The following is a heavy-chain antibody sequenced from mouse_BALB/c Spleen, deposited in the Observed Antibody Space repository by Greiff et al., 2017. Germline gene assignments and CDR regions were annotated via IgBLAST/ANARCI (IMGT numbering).Heavy chain of an antibody. Sequence: VQLQQSGAELVRSGASVKLSCTASGFNIKDYYMHWVKQRPEQGLEWIGWIDPENGDTEYAPKFQGKATMTADTSSNTAYLQRSSLTSEDTAVYYGTAYGDEEFAYWGQGTLVTVSA. CDR2: IDPENGDT. CDR1: GFNIKDYY. V-gene: IGHV14-4*02. CDR3: TAYGDEEFAY. D-gene: IGHD2-13*01. J-gene: IGHJ3*01.